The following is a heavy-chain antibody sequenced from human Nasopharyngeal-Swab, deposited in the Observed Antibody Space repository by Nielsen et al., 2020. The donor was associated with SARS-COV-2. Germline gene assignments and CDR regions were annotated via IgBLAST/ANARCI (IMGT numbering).Heavy chain of an antibody. V-gene: IGHV3-30*18. CDR2: ISYEGSKK. CDR1: GFSFNNYG. J-gene: IGHJ3*02. Sequence: GGSLRLSCTASGFSFNNYGTHWVRQAPGKGLEWVAVISYEGSKKYYAESVEGRFTISRDYSKSTLYLQMNSLRPEDTAMYYCAKANVLFWFGQFKNDGFDIWGQGTMVAVSS. D-gene: IGHD3-10*01. CDR3: AKANVLFWFGQFKNDGFDI.